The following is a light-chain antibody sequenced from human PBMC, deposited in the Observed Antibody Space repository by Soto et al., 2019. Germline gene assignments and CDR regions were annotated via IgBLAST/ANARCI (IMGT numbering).Light chain of an antibody. J-gene: IGKJ5*01. Sequence: EIVMTQSPATLSVSPGERATLSCRASQSVSSYLAWYQQKPGQAPRLLIYGASTRATGIPARFSGSGSGTEFTLTISSLQSEDFAVYYCQQFHNWPPLTFGQGTRLEIK. V-gene: IGKV3-15*01. CDR2: GAS. CDR3: QQFHNWPPLT. CDR1: QSVSSY.